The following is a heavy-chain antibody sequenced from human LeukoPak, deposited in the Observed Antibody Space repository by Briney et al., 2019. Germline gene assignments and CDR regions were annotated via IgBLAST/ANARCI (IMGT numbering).Heavy chain of an antibody. CDR1: GYTFTSYG. V-gene: IGHV1-46*01. J-gene: IGHJ4*02. D-gene: IGHD6-13*01. Sequence: VASVKVSCKASGYTFTSYGISWVRQAPGQGLEWMGIINPSGGSTSYAQKFQGRVTMTRDTSTSTVYMELSSLRSEDTAVYYCARGYSSSFFDYWGQGTLVTVSS. CDR3: ARGYSSSFFDY. CDR2: INPSGGST.